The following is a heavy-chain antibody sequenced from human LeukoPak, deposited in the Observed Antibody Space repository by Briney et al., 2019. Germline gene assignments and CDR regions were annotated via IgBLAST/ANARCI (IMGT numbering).Heavy chain of an antibody. J-gene: IGHJ5*02. CDR1: GFSFSTYS. CDR2: ISASGGDT. V-gene: IGHV3-23*01. D-gene: IGHD2-8*01. Sequence: GGSLRLSCAASGFSFSTYSFSWVRQAPGKGLEWVSGISASGGDTFYADSVKGRFTISRDNSKNTLSLQMNSLRVEDTAIYYCAKDVRRCNGSCTWGQGTLVTVSS. CDR3: AKDVRRCNGSCT.